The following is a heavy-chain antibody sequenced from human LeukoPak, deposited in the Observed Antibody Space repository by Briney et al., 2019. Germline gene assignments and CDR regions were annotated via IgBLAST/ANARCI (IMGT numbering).Heavy chain of an antibody. J-gene: IGHJ2*01. CDR2: IYDSGST. CDR3: ARGLVEMATRYFDL. D-gene: IGHD5-24*01. Sequence: SETLSLTCTVSGGSIRSSYYYWGWIRQPPGKGLEWIVSIYDSGSTYYNPSLKSQVTISVDTSKNQFSLKLNSVTAADTAVYYCARGLVEMATRYFDLWGRGTLVTVSS. V-gene: IGHV4-39*01. CDR1: GGSIRSSYYY.